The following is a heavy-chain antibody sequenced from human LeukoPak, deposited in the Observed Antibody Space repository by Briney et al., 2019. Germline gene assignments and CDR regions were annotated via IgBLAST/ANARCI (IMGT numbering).Heavy chain of an antibody. Sequence: GGSLRLSCAASGFTFSSYDMHWVRQAPGKGLEWVAFMQYDGSNKYYAESVKGRFTISRDNSKNTLYLQMDSLRVDDTAVYFCARDSIRQQLYYFDYWGQGTLVTVSS. CDR3: ARDSIRQQLYYFDY. CDR2: MQYDGSNK. V-gene: IGHV3-30*02. D-gene: IGHD6-13*01. CDR1: GFTFSSYD. J-gene: IGHJ4*02.